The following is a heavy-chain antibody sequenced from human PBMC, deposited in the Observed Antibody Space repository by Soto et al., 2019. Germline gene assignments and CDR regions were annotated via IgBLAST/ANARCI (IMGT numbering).Heavy chain of an antibody. Sequence: GGSLRLSCAASGFTFSNAWMGWVRQAPGKGLEWVGRIKSKTDGGTTDYAAPVKGRFTISRDDSKNTLYLQMNSLKTEDTAVYYCTTAPVWGSYRQYYYYGMDVWGQGTTVTVSS. CDR2: IKSKTDGGTT. V-gene: IGHV3-15*01. CDR3: TTAPVWGSYRQYYYYGMDV. J-gene: IGHJ6*02. D-gene: IGHD3-16*02. CDR1: GFTFSNAW.